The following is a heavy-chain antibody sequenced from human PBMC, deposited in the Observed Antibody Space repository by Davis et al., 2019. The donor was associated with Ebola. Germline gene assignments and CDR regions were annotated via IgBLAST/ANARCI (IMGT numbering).Heavy chain of an antibody. CDR3: AKGGSRDY. J-gene: IGHJ4*02. Sequence: SLKISCAASGFSFSSYGMHWVRQAPGKGLEWVAVISYDGSNKYYADSVKGRFTISRDNSKNTLYLQMNSLRAEDTAVYYCAKGGSRDYWGQGTLVTVSS. CDR1: GFSFSSYG. V-gene: IGHV3-30*18. CDR2: ISYDGSNK. D-gene: IGHD1-26*01.